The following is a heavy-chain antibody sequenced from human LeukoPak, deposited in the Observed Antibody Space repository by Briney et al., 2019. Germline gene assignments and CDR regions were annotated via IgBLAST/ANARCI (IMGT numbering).Heavy chain of an antibody. CDR1: GGSFNNYY. Sequence: PSETLSLTCAVYGGSFNNYYWSWIRQPPGKGLEWIGYIYYSGSTNYNPSLKSRVTISVDTSKNQFSLKLSSVTAADTAVYYCARDGGPPAPYYYGMDVWGQGTTVTVSS. V-gene: IGHV4-59*01. CDR2: IYYSGST. J-gene: IGHJ6*02. D-gene: IGHD4-23*01. CDR3: ARDGGPPAPYYYGMDV.